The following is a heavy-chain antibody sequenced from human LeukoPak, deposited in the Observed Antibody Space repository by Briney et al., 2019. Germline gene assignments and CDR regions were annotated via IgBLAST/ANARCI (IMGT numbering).Heavy chain of an antibody. V-gene: IGHV3-23*01. J-gene: IGHJ4*02. Sequence: GGSLRLSCAASGFTFSSYAMSWVRQAPGKALEWVSAISGSGGSTYYADSVKGRFTISRDNSKNTPYLQMNSLRAEDTAVYYCAKDLGYSSGSTWPDYWGRGTLVTVSS. CDR1: GFTFSSYA. CDR3: AKDLGYSSGSTWPDY. CDR2: ISGSGGST. D-gene: IGHD6-19*01.